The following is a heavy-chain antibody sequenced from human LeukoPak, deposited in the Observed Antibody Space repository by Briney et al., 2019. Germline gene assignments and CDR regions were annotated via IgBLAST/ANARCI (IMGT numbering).Heavy chain of an antibody. J-gene: IGHJ6*03. CDR1: GGSFSGYY. D-gene: IGHD3-3*01. Sequence: PSETLSLTCAVYGGSFSGYYWSWIRQPPGKGLEWIGEINHSGSTNYNPSLKSRVTISVDTSKNQFSLKLSSVTAADTAVHYCARGPDYDFWSGYYVDYYYYYMDVWGKGTAVTVSS. CDR2: INHSGST. V-gene: IGHV4-34*01. CDR3: ARGPDYDFWSGYYVDYYYYYMDV.